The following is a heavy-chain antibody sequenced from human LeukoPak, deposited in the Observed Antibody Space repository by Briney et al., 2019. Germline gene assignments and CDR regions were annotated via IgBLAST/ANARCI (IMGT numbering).Heavy chain of an antibody. CDR1: GFTFSTYT. CDR2: IDRSSTYI. D-gene: IGHD3-3*01. J-gene: IGHJ6*03. CDR3: ARESADFWSDPSHMDV. Sequence: GGSLRLSCAASGFTFSTYTMTWVRQAPGKGLEWVSSIDRSSTYISYADSVKGRFTISRDNAKNSLYLQMNSLRAEDTAVYYCARESADFWSDPSHMDVWGKGTTVTVSS. V-gene: IGHV3-21*01.